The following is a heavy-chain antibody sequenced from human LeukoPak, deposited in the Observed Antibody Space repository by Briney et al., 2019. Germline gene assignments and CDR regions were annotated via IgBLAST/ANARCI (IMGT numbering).Heavy chain of an antibody. CDR1: GVTFSSYA. J-gene: IGHJ4*02. Sequence: GGSLRLTCAASGVTFSSYAMTWVRQTPGTGLDWVSTVSGGGGSTYYADSVRGRFTISRDNSKNTLYLQMTNLRAEDTAVYYCAKRRYYDSAFDYWGQGTLVTVSS. D-gene: IGHD3-22*01. CDR2: VSGGGGST. V-gene: IGHV3-23*01. CDR3: AKRRYYDSAFDY.